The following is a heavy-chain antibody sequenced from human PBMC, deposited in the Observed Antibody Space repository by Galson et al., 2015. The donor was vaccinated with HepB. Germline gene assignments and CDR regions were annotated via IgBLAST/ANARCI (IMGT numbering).Heavy chain of an antibody. Sequence: AVYGGSFSGYYWSWIRQPPGKGLEWIGEINHSGSTNYNPSLKSRVTISVDTSKNQLSLKLSSVTAADTAVYYCARDGRCSRGSCLPSGWFDPWGQGTLVTVSS. CDR3: ARDGRCSRGSCLPSGWFDP. J-gene: IGHJ5*02. CDR1: GGSFSGYY. V-gene: IGHV4-34*01. D-gene: IGHD2-15*01. CDR2: INHSGST.